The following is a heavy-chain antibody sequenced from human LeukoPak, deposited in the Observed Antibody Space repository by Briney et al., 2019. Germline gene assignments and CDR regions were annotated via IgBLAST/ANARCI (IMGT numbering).Heavy chain of an antibody. CDR3: ARLSSSLGPLDH. J-gene: IGHJ4*02. CDR2: IYPGDSDT. D-gene: IGHD2/OR15-2a*01. Sequence: GESLKISCKVSGYTFSNYWIGWVRQMPGKGLELMGIIYPGDSDTRNSPSFQGQVTISADKSINTAYVQWSRLEASDTAMYYCARLSSSLGPLDHWGQGTLVTVSS. CDR1: GYTFSNYW. V-gene: IGHV5-51*01.